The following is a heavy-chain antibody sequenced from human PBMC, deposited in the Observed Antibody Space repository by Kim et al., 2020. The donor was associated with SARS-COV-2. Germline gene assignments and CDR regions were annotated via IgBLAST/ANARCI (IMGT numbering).Heavy chain of an antibody. D-gene: IGHD3-3*01. Sequence: GGSLRLSCAASGFTFSSYSMNWVRQAPGKGLEWVSSISSSSSYIYYADSVKGRFTISRDNAKNSLYLQMNSLRAEDTAVYYCARDYDFWSGYLGLFDYWGQGTLVTVSS. CDR2: ISSSSSYI. V-gene: IGHV3-21*01. J-gene: IGHJ4*02. CDR3: ARDYDFWSGYLGLFDY. CDR1: GFTFSSYS.